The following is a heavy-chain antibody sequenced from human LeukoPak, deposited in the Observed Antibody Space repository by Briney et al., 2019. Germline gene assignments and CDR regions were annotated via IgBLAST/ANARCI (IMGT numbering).Heavy chain of an antibody. V-gene: IGHV3-21*01. CDR3: ASPLYYGSGSSPFDY. Sequence: GGSLRLSCAASGFTFSSYSMNWVRQAPGKGLEWVSSISSSSSYIYYADSVKGRFTISRDNAKNSLYLQMNSLRAEDTAVYYCASPLYYGSGSSPFDYWGQGTLVTVSS. CDR1: GFTFSSYS. D-gene: IGHD3-10*01. CDR2: ISSSSSYI. J-gene: IGHJ4*02.